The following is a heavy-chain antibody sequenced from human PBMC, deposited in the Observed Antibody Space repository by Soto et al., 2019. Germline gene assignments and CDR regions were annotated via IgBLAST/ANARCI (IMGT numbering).Heavy chain of an antibody. CDR1: GFTFRAYY. CDR2: ISTGGSTI. Sequence: GGSLRLSCTASGFTFRAYYMNWIRQAPGKGLEWVSYISTGGSTIFYADSVKGRFTISRDNDKNSLSLQMDSLRADDTGVYYCAKGVARITVGVMSAMDVWGQGTTVTVSS. D-gene: IGHD5-12*01. CDR3: AKGVARITVGVMSAMDV. V-gene: IGHV3-11*01. J-gene: IGHJ6*02.